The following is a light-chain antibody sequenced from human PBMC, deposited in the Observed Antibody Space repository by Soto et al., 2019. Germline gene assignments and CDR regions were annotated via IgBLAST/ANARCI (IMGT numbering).Light chain of an antibody. V-gene: IGLV2-23*01. CDR3: CSYVGARTYV. CDR1: ISDVGSYGP. CDR2: EGN. Sequence: QSVLTQPASVSGSPGQSITISCTGSISDVGSYGPVSWYQQHPGQVPKLIIYEGNRRPSGVPSRFSGSKSGNTASLTISGLQAEDEAEYYCCSYVGARTYVFGTG. J-gene: IGLJ1*01.